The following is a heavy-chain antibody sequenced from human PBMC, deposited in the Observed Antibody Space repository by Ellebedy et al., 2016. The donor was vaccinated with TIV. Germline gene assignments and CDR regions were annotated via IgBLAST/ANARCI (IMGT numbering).Heavy chain of an antibody. CDR1: GGSISGYY. Sequence: GSLRLSCSVSGGSISGYYWSWIRQPPGEGLEWIGYMYESGNSNYNPSLKSRVSISLDTSKNQFSLKLRSVTAADTAVYFCARMERQLVSRYFDYWGQGTLVTVSS. D-gene: IGHD6-13*01. V-gene: IGHV4-59*01. J-gene: IGHJ4*02. CDR2: MYESGNS. CDR3: ARMERQLVSRYFDY.